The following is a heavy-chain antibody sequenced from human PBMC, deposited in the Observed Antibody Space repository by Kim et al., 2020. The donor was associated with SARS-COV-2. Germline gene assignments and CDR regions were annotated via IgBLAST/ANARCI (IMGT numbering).Heavy chain of an antibody. J-gene: IGHJ4*02. Sequence: YAKTLQGRVTMTTDTSTNTAYMELRSLRSDDTAVYYCARDGGSSISLFDFWGQGTLVTVSS. D-gene: IGHD3-16*01. V-gene: IGHV1-18*01. CDR3: ARDGGSSISLFDF.